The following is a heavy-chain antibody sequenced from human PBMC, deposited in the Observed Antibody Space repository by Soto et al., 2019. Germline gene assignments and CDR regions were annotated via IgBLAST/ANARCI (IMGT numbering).Heavy chain of an antibody. Sequence: GSLRLSCAASGFTFSSYGMHWVRQAPGKGLEWVAVISYDGSNKYYADSVKGRFTISRDNSKNTLYLQMNSLRAEDTVLYYFAKDRRYSYMINYYYYYGMDVWGQGTTVTVSS. CDR1: GFTFSSYG. V-gene: IGHV3-30*18. CDR2: ISYDGSNK. J-gene: IGHJ6*02. CDR3: AKDRRYSYMINYYYYYGMDV. D-gene: IGHD5-18*01.